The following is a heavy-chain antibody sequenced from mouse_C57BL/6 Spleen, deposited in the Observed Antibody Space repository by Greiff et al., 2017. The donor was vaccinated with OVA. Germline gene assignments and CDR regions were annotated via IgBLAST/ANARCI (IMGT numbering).Heavy chain of an antibody. CDR2: ISYDGSN. J-gene: IGHJ2*01. CDR1: GYSITSGYY. Sequence: EVQLVESGPGLVKPSQSLSLTCSVTGYSITSGYYWNWIRQFPGNKLEWMGYISYDGSNNYNPSLKNRISITRDTSKNQFFLKLNSVTTEDTATYYCAREDYDYDGFDYWGQGTTLTVSS. D-gene: IGHD2-4*01. V-gene: IGHV3-6*01. CDR3: AREDYDYDGFDY.